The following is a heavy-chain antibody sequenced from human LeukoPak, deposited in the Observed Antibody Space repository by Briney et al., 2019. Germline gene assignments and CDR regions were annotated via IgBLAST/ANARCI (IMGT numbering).Heavy chain of an antibody. V-gene: IGHV3-7*01. J-gene: IGHJ4*02. D-gene: IGHD6-13*01. CDR2: IKQDGSEK. Sequence: GGSLRLSCAASGFTFSSYWMSWVRQPPGKGLEWVANIKQDGSEKYYGDSVKGRFTISRNNAKNSLYLQMNSRIAEDTAVYYCARVYSSSWYYFDYGGQGTLVTVSS. CDR1: GFTFSSYW. CDR3: ARVYSSSWYYFDY.